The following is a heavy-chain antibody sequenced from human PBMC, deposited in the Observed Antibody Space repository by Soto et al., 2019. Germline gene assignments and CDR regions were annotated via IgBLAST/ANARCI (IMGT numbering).Heavy chain of an antibody. CDR3: ARGPVAGSDF. Sequence: SSVKVSCKASGGTFSSYAISWVRQAPGQGLEWMGGIIPIFGTANYAQKFQGRVTITADESTSTAYMELRNLKSDDTAVYWCARGPVAGSDFWGQGTLVTVSS. D-gene: IGHD6-19*01. V-gene: IGHV1-69*13. J-gene: IGHJ4*02. CDR1: GGTFSSYA. CDR2: IIPIFGTA.